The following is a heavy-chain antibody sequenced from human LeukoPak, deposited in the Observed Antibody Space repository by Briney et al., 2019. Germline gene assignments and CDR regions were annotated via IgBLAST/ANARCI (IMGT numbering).Heavy chain of an antibody. D-gene: IGHD2-2*01. V-gene: IGHV1-2*02. CDR3: AREAHCGSTSCPYDY. CDR2: IYPKTGDT. Sequence: ASVKVSCKASGFTFTDSFIHWVRQAPGQGLEWMGWIYPKTGDTNYAQKFKGRVTTARDTSIRTAYMELTGLRSDDTAVYFCAREAHCGSTSCPYDYWGQGTLVTVSS. J-gene: IGHJ4*02. CDR1: GFTFTDSF.